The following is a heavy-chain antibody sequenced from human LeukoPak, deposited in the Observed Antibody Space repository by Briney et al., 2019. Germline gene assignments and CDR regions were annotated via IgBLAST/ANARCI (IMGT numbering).Heavy chain of an antibody. CDR2: INTDGTST. V-gene: IGHV3-74*03. Sequence: PGGSLRLSCAASGFTFSSYWMHWVRQVPGKGLVWVSRINTDGTSTTYADSVKGRFTISRDNAKNTLYLQMNSLRAEDTAIYYCARVRAISGTYAFDVWGQGTLVTVSS. D-gene: IGHD2-2*01. CDR3: ARVRAISGTYAFDV. J-gene: IGHJ3*01. CDR1: GFTFSSYW.